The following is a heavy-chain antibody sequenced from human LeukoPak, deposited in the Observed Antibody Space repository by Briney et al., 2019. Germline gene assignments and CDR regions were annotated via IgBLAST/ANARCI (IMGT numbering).Heavy chain of an antibody. D-gene: IGHD4-11*01. V-gene: IGHV3-64*01. CDR3: AREAPDYSDAFDI. J-gene: IGHJ3*02. CDR1: GFTFSSYA. CDR2: ISSNGGST. Sequence: GGSLRLSCAASGFTFSSYAMHWVRQAPGKGLEYVSAISSNGGSTYYANSVKGRFTISRDNSKNTLYLQMGSLRAEDMAVYYCAREAPDYSDAFDIWGQGTMVTVSS.